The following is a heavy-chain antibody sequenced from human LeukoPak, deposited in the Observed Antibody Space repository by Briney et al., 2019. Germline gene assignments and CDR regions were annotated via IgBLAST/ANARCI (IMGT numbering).Heavy chain of an antibody. V-gene: IGHV1-2*02. Sequence: ASVKVSCKASGYTFTGYYMHWVRQAPGQGLEWMGWINPNSGGTNYAQKFQGRVTMTRDTSITTAYMELSSLTSDDTAMYYCARDLEFYHVLSGYYVPSFDSWGQGALVTVSS. CDR1: GYTFTGYY. CDR2: INPNSGGT. J-gene: IGHJ4*02. CDR3: ARDLEFYHVLSGYYVPSFDS. D-gene: IGHD3-9*01.